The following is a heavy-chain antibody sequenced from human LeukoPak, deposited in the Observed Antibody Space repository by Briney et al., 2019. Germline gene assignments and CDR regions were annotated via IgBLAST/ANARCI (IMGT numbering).Heavy chain of an antibody. J-gene: IGHJ4*02. D-gene: IGHD4-23*01. Sequence: SETLSLTCTVSGGSISSYYWSWIRQPPGKGLEWIGYIYYIGSTYYNPSLKSRVTMSVDTSKTQFSLNLNSVTAADTAVYYCARGPPTAVIPSGLFDYWGQGTLVTVSS. CDR1: GGSISSYY. CDR2: IYYIGST. V-gene: IGHV4-59*12. CDR3: ARGPPTAVIPSGLFDY.